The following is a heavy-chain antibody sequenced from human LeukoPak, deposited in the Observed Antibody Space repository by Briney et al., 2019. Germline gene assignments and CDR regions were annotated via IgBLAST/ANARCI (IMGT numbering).Heavy chain of an antibody. D-gene: IGHD3-3*01. Sequence: GSLRLSCAASGFTFSSYGMHWVRQAPGKGLEWVAVVSYDGSSKYYADSVKGRFTISRDNSKNTLYLQMNSLKAEDTAVYYCAKDGKRRTIFGVILRETYFDYWGQGTLVTVSS. CDR3: AKDGKRRTIFGVILRETYFDY. CDR1: GFTFSSYG. V-gene: IGHV3-30*18. J-gene: IGHJ4*02. CDR2: VSYDGSSK.